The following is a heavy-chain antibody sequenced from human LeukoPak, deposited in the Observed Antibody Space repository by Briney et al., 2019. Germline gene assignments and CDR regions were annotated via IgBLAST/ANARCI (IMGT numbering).Heavy chain of an antibody. CDR1: GFTFSSYA. J-gene: IGHJ5*02. V-gene: IGHV3-23*01. CDR3: AKSGRDGYNLYWFDP. Sequence: PGGSLRLSCAASGFTFSSYAMSWVRQAPGKGLEWVSAISGSGGSTYYADSVKGRSTISRDNSKNTLYLQMNSLRAEDTAVYYCAKSGRDGYNLYWFDPWGQGTLVTVSS. D-gene: IGHD5-24*01. CDR2: ISGSGGST.